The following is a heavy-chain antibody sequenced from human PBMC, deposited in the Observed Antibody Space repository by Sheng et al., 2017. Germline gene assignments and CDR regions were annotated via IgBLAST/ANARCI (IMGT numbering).Heavy chain of an antibody. CDR3: ARDESNHGAFDI. Sequence: QVQLQESGPGLVKPSETLSLTCTVSGGSISSYYWSWIRQPPGKGLEWIGYIYYSGSTNYNPSLKSRVTISVDTSKNQFSLKLSSVTAADTAVYYCARDESNHGAFDIWGQGTMVTVSS. J-gene: IGHJ3*02. CDR2: IYYSGST. CDR1: GGSISSYY. V-gene: IGHV4-59*01.